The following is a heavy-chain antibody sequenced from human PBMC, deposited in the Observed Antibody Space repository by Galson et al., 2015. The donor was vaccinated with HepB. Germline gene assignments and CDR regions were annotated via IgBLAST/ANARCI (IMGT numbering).Heavy chain of an antibody. CDR3: ASHAGASPVYGLDV. Sequence: ETLSLTCTVSGVSITSYYWSWIRHPPGKGLEWIGYIYYSGSTKYNPSLRSRLTISLDTSESQFSLKLRSVTAADTAVYYCASHAGASPVYGLDVWGLGTTVTVSS. CDR2: IYYSGST. V-gene: IGHV4-59*08. J-gene: IGHJ6*02. CDR1: GVSITSYY. D-gene: IGHD2-2*01.